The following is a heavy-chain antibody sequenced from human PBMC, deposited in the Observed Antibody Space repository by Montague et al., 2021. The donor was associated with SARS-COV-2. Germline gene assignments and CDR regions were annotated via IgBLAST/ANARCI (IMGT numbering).Heavy chain of an antibody. V-gene: IGHV2-70*04. J-gene: IGHJ4*02. D-gene: IGHD3-9*01. CDR1: GSSLSTSGMR. CDR2: IDWGDDE. CDR3: ARSYYDILTAYYTPFDY. Sequence: VKPTQTLTLTCTFSGSSLSTSGMRASWIRQPPGKALEWLARIDWGDDEFYSTSLKTRLTISKDTSKNQVVLTMTDMDPVDTATYYCARSYYDILTAYYTPFDYWGQGTLVTVSS.